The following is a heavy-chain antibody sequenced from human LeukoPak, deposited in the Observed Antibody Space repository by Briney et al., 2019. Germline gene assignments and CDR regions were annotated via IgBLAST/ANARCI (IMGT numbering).Heavy chain of an antibody. D-gene: IGHD1-26*01. V-gene: IGHV4-34*01. CDR3: ANLNDSDPFDY. Sequence: PSETLSLTCTVSGGSISSYYWSWIRQPPGKGLEWIGEINHSGSTNYNPSLKSRVTISVDTSKNQFSLKLSSVTAADTAVYYCANLNDSDPFDYWGQGTLVTVSS. CDR2: INHSGST. CDR1: GGSISSYY. J-gene: IGHJ4*02.